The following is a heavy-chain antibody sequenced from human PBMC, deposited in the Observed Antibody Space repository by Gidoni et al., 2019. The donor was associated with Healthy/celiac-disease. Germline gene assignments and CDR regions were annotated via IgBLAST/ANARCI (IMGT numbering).Heavy chain of an antibody. CDR2: INPSGGST. CDR3: ARCAGFGKRWDWFDP. V-gene: IGHV1-46*01. D-gene: IGHD3-10*01. Sequence: QVQLVQSGAEVKKPGASVKVSCKASGYTFTSYYMHWVRQAPGQGLEWMGIINPSGGSTSYAQKFQGRVTMTRDTSTSTVYMELSSLRSEDTAVYYCARCAGFGKRWDWFDPWGQGTLVTVSS. CDR1: GYTFTSYY. J-gene: IGHJ5*02.